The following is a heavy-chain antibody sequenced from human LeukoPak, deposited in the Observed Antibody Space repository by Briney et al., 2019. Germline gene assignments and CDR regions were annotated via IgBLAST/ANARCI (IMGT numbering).Heavy chain of an antibody. CDR3: ARAFASAANDYVFSLGDYYFGY. D-gene: IGHD3-10*02. CDR2: ISYDGSNK. Sequence: PGGSLRLSCAASGFTFSSYAMHWVRQAPGKGLEWVAVISYDGSNKYYADSVKGRFTISRDNSKNTLYLQMNSLRAEDTAVYYCARAFASAANDYVFSLGDYYFGYWGQGTLVTVSS. V-gene: IGHV3-30-3*01. J-gene: IGHJ4*02. CDR1: GFTFSSYA.